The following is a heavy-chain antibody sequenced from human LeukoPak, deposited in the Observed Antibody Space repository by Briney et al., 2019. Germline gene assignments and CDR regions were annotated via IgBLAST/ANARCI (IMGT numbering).Heavy chain of an antibody. Sequence: SGGSLRLSCAASGFTVSSNYMSWVRQAPGKGLECVSVIYSGGSTYYADSVKGRFTISRDNSKNTLYLQMNSLRAEDTAVYYCARGVDYDSSGYYGLLYYFDYWGQGTLVTVSS. J-gene: IGHJ4*02. D-gene: IGHD3-22*01. CDR2: IYSGGST. V-gene: IGHV3-53*01. CDR3: ARGVDYDSSGYYGLLYYFDY. CDR1: GFTVSSNY.